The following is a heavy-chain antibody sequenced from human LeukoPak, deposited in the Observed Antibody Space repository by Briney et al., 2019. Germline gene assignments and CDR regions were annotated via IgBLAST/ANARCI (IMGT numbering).Heavy chain of an antibody. D-gene: IGHD1-14*01. CDR3: ARVGTFAFDI. J-gene: IGHJ3*02. CDR1: GGSISTYY. Sequence: PSETLSLTCTVSGGSISTYYWSWIRQPPGKRLKWIGYVYYSGNTNYNPSLQSRVTISVDTSKNQFSLNLNSVTAADTALYYCARVGTFAFDIWGQGTMVTVSS. CDR2: VYYSGNT. V-gene: IGHV4-59*01.